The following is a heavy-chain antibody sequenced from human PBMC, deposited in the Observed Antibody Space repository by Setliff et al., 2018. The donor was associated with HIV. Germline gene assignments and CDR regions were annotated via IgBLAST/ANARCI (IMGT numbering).Heavy chain of an antibody. CDR1: GHTFTNYD. D-gene: IGHD3-10*01. Sequence: GASVKVSCKPPGHTFTNYDIHWMRRAPGQGLEWMGWMNPNSGVSGYALKFHDRVTMTRDTSITTLYMELSSLTSEDTAVCYCARGEGVGGVIITGGLDVWGQGTTVTVSS. J-gene: IGHJ6*02. CDR3: ARGEGVGGVIITGGLDV. CDR2: MNPNSGVS. V-gene: IGHV1-8*01.